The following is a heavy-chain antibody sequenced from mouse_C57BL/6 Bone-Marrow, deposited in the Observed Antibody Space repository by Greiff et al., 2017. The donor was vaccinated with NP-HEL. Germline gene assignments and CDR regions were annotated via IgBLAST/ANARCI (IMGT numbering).Heavy chain of an antibody. D-gene: IGHD1-1*01. J-gene: IGHJ4*01. Sequence: EVQGVESGGGLVKPGGSLKLSCAASGFTFSSYAMSWVRQTPEKRLEWVATISDGGSYTYYPDNVKGRFTISRDNAKNNLYLQMSHLKSEDTAMYYCARGPSITTVVAYYAMDYWGQGTSVTVSS. CDR3: ARGPSITTVVAYYAMDY. CDR2: ISDGGSYT. V-gene: IGHV5-4*01. CDR1: GFTFSSYA.